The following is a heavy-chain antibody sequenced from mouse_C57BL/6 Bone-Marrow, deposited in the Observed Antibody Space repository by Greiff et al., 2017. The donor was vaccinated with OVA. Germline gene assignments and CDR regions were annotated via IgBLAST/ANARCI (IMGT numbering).Heavy chain of an antibody. CDR3: ARGNFGSSFYAMDY. Sequence: VHVKQSVAELVRPGASVKLSCTASGFNIKNTYMHWVKQRPEQGLEWIGRIDPANDNTKYAPKFQGKATMTADTSSNTAYLQLSSLSSEDTAVECCARGNFGSSFYAMDYWGQGTSVTVSS. CDR2: IDPANDNT. J-gene: IGHJ4*01. CDR1: GFNIKNTY. V-gene: IGHV14-3*01. D-gene: IGHD1-1*01.